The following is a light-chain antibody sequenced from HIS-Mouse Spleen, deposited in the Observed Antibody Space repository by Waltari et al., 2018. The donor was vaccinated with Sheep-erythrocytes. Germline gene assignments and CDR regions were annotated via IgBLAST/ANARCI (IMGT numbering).Light chain of an antibody. CDR3: CSYAGSSTPWV. J-gene: IGLJ3*02. CDR2: EGS. Sequence: PGQSITISCTGTSSDVGSYNLVSWYQQHPGKAPKLVIYEGSKRPSGVSNRFSGSKSGNTASLTISGLQAEDEADYYCCSYAGSSTPWVFGGGTKLTVL. V-gene: IGLV2-23*01. CDR1: SSDVGSYNL.